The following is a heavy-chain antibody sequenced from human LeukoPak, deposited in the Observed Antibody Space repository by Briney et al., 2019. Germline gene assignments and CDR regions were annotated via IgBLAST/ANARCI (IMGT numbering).Heavy chain of an antibody. J-gene: IGHJ4*02. CDR1: GYTFTSYG. CDR3: ARARSNYGYWVY. Sequence: ASVKVSCKASGYTFTSYGISWVRQAPGQGLEWMGWISTYNANSNYAQKLRGRVTMTTDTSTSTAYMELRSLRSDDTAVYYCARARSNYGYWVYWGQGTLVTVSS. CDR2: ISTYNANS. V-gene: IGHV1-18*01. D-gene: IGHD5-18*01.